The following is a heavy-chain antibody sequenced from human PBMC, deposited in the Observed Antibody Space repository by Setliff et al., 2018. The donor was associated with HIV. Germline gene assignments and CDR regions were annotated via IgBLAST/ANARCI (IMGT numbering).Heavy chain of an antibody. V-gene: IGHV4-4*08. CDR3: ALGMVRGARYYYYYYMDV. D-gene: IGHD3-10*01. J-gene: IGHJ6*03. CDR1: GDSIRGYY. Sequence: SETLSLTCTVSGDSIRGYYWSWIRQPPGKGLEWVGHIYTSGSTNYNPSLKSRVTISADTSENQFSLKLRSVTAADTAVYYCALGMVRGARYYYYYYMDVWGKGTTVTVSS. CDR2: IYTSGST.